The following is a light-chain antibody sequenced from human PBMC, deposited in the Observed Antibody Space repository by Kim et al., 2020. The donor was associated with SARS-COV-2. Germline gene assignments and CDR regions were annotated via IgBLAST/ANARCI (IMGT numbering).Light chain of an antibody. Sequence: SVGDRVTITCRASQNINTFLNWYQQKPGQAPRLLIYAASSLHSGVPSRFSGSGSGTAFTLTIASLRPEDIATYYCQQSYSTPSYTFGQGTKLEI. V-gene: IGKV1-39*01. CDR2: AAS. J-gene: IGKJ2*01. CDR3: QQSYSTPSYT. CDR1: QNINTF.